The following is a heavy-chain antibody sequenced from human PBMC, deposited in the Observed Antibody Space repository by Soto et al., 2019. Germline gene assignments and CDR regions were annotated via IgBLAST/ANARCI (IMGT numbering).Heavy chain of an antibody. V-gene: IGHV1-18*01. J-gene: IGHJ4*02. D-gene: IGHD3-9*01. CDR3: PRDLTPGRVDH. CDR2: ISAYNGNT. CDR1: GYTFTSDG. Sequence: ASVKVSCKASGYTFTSDGISWVRPAPGQGLEWVGWISAYNGNTDYAQKLQGRVTMTTDTSTSRAYMELRSLRSDDTAVYDCPRDLTPGRVDHWGQGTLVTVS.